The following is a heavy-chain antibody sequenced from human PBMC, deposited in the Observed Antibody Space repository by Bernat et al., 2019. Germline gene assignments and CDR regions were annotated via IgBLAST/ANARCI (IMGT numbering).Heavy chain of an antibody. CDR1: GYSFTNYW. CDR3: ARDGGWPKALDC. J-gene: IGHJ4*02. Sequence: EVQLVQSGAEVKKPGESLKISCKGSGYSFTNYWVAWVRQMPGKGLEWMGIIYPGDSNTIYSPSFQGQVTFSADKSISTAYLQWSSLKASDTAIYYCARDGGWPKALDCWGQGTLDTVSS. D-gene: IGHD2-15*01. CDR2: IYPGDSNT. V-gene: IGHV5-51*01.